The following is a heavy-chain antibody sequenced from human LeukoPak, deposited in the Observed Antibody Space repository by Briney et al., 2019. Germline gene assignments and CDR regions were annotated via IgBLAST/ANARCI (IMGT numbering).Heavy chain of an antibody. Sequence: SETLSLTCAVYGGSFSGYYWSWIRQPPGKGLEWIGEINHSGSTNYNPSLKSGVTMSVDTSKNQFSLKLSSVTAADTAVYYCARDLYGDYGAFDYWGQGTLVTVSS. CDR2: INHSGST. D-gene: IGHD4-17*01. CDR3: ARDLYGDYGAFDY. CDR1: GGSFSGYY. J-gene: IGHJ4*02. V-gene: IGHV4-34*01.